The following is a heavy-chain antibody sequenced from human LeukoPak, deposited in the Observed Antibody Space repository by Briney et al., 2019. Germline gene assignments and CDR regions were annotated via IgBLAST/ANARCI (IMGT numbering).Heavy chain of an antibody. D-gene: IGHD3-22*01. Sequence: ASVTVSCKASGYTFTSYAMNWVRQAPGQGLEWMGWINTNTGNPTYDQGFTGRFVFSLDTSVSTAYLQISSLKAEDTAVYYCARDRTYYDDIAQDYWGQGTLVTVSS. CDR3: ARDRTYYDDIAQDY. CDR2: INTNTGNP. CDR1: GYTFTSYA. V-gene: IGHV7-4-1*02. J-gene: IGHJ4*02.